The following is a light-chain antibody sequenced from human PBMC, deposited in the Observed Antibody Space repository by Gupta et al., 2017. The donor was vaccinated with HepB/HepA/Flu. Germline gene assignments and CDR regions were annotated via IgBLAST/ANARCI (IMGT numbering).Light chain of an antibody. CDR3: QQYDSTPFT. CDR2: WAS. J-gene: IGKJ3*01. CDR1: QSVLYSSNNKNY. V-gene: IGKV4-1*01. Sequence: DIVMTQSPDSLAVSLGERATINCKSSQSVLYSSNNKNYLAWYQQKPGQPPKLLIYWASTRESGVPDRFSGSGSETDFTLTISSLQAEDVAVYYCQQYDSTPFTFGPGTKVDIK.